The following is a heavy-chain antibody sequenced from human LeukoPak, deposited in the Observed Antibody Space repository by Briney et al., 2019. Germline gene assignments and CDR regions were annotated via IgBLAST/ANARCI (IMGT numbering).Heavy chain of an antibody. D-gene: IGHD3-10*01. J-gene: IGHJ4*02. CDR2: IYSSGGT. V-gene: IGHV4-4*07. CDR1: GGSISTYF. CDR3: ARRGDFFDY. Sequence: SETLSLTCTVSGGSISTYFWSWIRQPAGKGLEWIGRIYSSGGTNYNPSLKSRVTMSVDTSKNQFSLKATSVTAADTAVYYCARRGDFFDYWGQGTLVTVSS.